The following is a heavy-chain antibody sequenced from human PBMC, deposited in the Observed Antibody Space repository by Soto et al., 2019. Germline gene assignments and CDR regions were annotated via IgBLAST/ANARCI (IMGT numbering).Heavy chain of an antibody. CDR2: IYPGDSDT. Sequence: GESLKISCKGSGYSFTSYWIGWVRQMPGKGLEWMGIIYPGDSDTRYSPSFQGQVTISADKSISTAYLQWSSLKASDTAMYYCARAWGGVTTSDGYNWFDPWGQGTLVTVSS. D-gene: IGHD4-17*01. V-gene: IGHV5-51*01. CDR3: ARAWGGVTTSDGYNWFDP. J-gene: IGHJ5*02. CDR1: GYSFTSYW.